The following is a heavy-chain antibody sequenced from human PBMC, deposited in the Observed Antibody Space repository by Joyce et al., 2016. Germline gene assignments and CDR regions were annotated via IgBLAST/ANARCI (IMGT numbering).Heavy chain of an antibody. D-gene: IGHD2-2*01. CDR3: VTGLCIGTACHWDDAFDV. CDR1: GFSFGNAW. CDR2: VKSKSQGGTT. V-gene: IGHV3-15*01. Sequence: EVQLVESGGGLVKPGGSLRLSCVASGFSFGNAWVTWVGQAPGKGLEWVGRVKSKSQGGTTDYAAPVKGRFTSSRDDSRDTAYLQMNSLKSEDTGVYFCVTGLCIGTACHWDDAFDVWGQGTMVTVSS. J-gene: IGHJ3*01.